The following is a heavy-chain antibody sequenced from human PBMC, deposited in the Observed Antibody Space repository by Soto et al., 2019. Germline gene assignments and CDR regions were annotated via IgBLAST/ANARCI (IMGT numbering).Heavy chain of an antibody. CDR3: ARRRASTWYMGGFLDY. J-gene: IGHJ4*02. CDR1: GFTFSDYY. CDR2: IVSSSTYT. V-gene: IGHV3-11*06. D-gene: IGHD6-13*01. Sequence: GGSLRLSCAASGFTFSDYYMSWIRQAPGKGLEWVSYIVSSSTYTNYADSVKGRFTISRDNAKNSLYLEMNSLRAEDTAVYYCARRRASTWYMGGFLDYWGLGTLVTVSS.